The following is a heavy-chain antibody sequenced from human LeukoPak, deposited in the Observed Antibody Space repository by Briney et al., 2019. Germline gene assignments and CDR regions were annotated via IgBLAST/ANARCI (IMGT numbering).Heavy chain of an antibody. Sequence: GGPLRLSFAASGFTVRSNYMSWVRQAPGKGLQCSSFIYSGGRPYYADSVKGRFTISRDNSKNTLYLQMNSLRAEDTAVYYCALFIKHKTAYDILTGYYIFGAFDIWGQGTMVTVSS. D-gene: IGHD3-9*01. V-gene: IGHV3-66*01. CDR1: GFTVRSNY. J-gene: IGHJ3*02. CDR3: ALFIKHKTAYDILTGYYIFGAFDI. CDR2: IYSGGRP.